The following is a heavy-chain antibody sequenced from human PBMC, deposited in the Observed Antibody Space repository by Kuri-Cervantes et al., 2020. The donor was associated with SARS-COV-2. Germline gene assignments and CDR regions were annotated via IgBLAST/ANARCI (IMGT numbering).Heavy chain of an antibody. CDR3: ARFFSGYYGSGSYYATYYYGMDV. CDR1: GGSFSGYY. J-gene: IGHJ6*02. Sequence: SETLSPTCAVYGGSFSGYYWSWIRQPPGKGLEWIGEINHSGSTNYNPSLKSRVTISVDTSKNQFSLKLSSVTAADTAVYYCARFFSGYYGSGSYYATYYYGMDVWGQGTTVTVSS. D-gene: IGHD3-10*01. V-gene: IGHV4-34*01. CDR2: INHSGST.